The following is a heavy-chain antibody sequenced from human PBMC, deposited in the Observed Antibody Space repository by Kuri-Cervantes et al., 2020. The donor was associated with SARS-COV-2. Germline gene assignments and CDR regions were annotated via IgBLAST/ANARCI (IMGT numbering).Heavy chain of an antibody. Sequence: SETLSLTCTVSGGSISSSSYYWGWVRQPPGKGLEWIGSIYHSGSTYYNPSLMSRVTILVDTSKNQFSLKLSSVTAADTAVYYCAKRGGYCTNGVCYPRGGWFDPWGQGTLVTVSS. CDR2: IYHSGST. J-gene: IGHJ5*02. V-gene: IGHV4-39*07. D-gene: IGHD2-8*01. CDR1: GGSISSSSYY. CDR3: AKRGGYCTNGVCYPRGGWFDP.